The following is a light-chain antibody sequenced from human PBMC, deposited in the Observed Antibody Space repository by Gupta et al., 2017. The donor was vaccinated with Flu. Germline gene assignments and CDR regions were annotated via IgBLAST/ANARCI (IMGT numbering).Light chain of an antibody. V-gene: IGKV3-20*01. J-gene: IGKJ3*01. Sequence: TLSLSPGERATLSCRASQSVSSSYLAWYQQKPGQAPRLLIYGASSRATGIPDRFSGSGSGTDFTLTISRREPEDFAVYYCQQYGSSPRVTFGHGTKVDIK. CDR1: QSVSSSY. CDR2: GAS. CDR3: QQYGSSPRVT.